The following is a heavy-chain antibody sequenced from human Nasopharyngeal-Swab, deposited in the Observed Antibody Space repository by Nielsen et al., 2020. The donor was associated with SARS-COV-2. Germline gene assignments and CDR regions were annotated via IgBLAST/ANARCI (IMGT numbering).Heavy chain of an antibody. CDR2: INHSGST. D-gene: IGHD5-18*01. J-gene: IGHJ4*02. CDR3: ARHVQGGYSYGYKREFDY. V-gene: IGHV4-34*01. CDR1: GGSFSGYY. Sequence: SQTLSLTCAVYGGSFSGYYWSWIRQPPGKGLEWIGEINHSGSTNYNPSLKSRVTISVDTSKNQFSLKLSSVTAADTAVYYCARHVQGGYSYGYKREFDYWGQGTLVTVSS.